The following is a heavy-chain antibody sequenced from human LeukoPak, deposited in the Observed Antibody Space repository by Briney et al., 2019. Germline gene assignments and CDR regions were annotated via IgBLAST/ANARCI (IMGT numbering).Heavy chain of an antibody. D-gene: IGHD4-11*01. Sequence: GGPLRLSCAASGFTFSSYAMHWVRQAPGKGLEWVAVISYDGNNKYYADSVKGRFTISRDNSKNTLYLQMNSLRAEDTAVYYCAKLTTSWGQGTLVTVSS. J-gene: IGHJ5*02. V-gene: IGHV3-30-3*01. CDR1: GFTFSSYA. CDR3: AKLTTS. CDR2: ISYDGNNK.